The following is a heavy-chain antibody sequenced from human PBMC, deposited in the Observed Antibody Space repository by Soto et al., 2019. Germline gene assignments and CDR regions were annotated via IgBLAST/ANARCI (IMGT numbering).Heavy chain of an antibody. V-gene: IGHV3-74*01. CDR2: ISPDGKNT. J-gene: IGHJ4*02. Sequence: DVYLVESGGDLVHPGGSLRLSCAASGFTFSSYWMHWVRQVPGKGLVWVSRISPDGKNTNYADSVKGRFTISRDNAKNTVFLQMNSLRVEDMAVYYCVRGASSGYYRIDYWGQGALVTVSS. D-gene: IGHD3-22*01. CDR3: VRGASSGYYRIDY. CDR1: GFTFSSYW.